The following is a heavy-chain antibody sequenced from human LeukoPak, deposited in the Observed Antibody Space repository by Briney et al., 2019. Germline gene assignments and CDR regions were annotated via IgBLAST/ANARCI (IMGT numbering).Heavy chain of an antibody. CDR1: GYSISSGYY. CDR3: ARSVEGYCSGGNCYYYSYYMDV. Sequence: PSETLSLTCTVSGYSISSGYYWVWIRQPPGKGLEWIGSIYHSGSTNYNPSLKSRVTISVDTSKNQFSLKLSSVTAADTAVYYCARSVEGYCSGGNCYYYSYYMDVWGKGTTVTVSS. CDR2: IYHSGST. J-gene: IGHJ6*03. V-gene: IGHV4-38-2*02. D-gene: IGHD2-15*01.